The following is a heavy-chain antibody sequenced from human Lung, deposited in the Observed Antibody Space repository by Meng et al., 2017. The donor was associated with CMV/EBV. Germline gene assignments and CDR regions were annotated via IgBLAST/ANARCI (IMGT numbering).Heavy chain of an antibody. CDR3: AREQPNSDAVDI. CDR2: INSAGSST. D-gene: IGHD4-23*01. V-gene: IGHV3-74*01. J-gene: IGHJ3*02. CDR1: GFTFSSYW. Sequence: GGSLRLXCAASGFTFSSYWMHWVRQAPGKGLVWVSRINSAGSSTSYADSVKGRFTISRDNAKNTLYLQINSLRAEDTAVYYCAREQPNSDAVDIWGQGTRVTVSS.